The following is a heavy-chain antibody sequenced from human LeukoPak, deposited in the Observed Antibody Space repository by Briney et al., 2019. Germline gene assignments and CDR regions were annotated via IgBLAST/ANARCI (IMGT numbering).Heavy chain of an antibody. CDR1: GVSFSDYY. Sequence: GGSLRLSCAASGVSFSDYYMSWIRQAPGKGLQWVSYIDTGGSITYYAGSAKGRFTISRDNAKNSLYLQMNSLRVEDTAVYYCARILEGYHYYMDVWGKGTTVTVSS. J-gene: IGHJ6*03. CDR2: IDTGGSIT. V-gene: IGHV3-11*04. CDR3: ARILEGYHYYMDV. D-gene: IGHD6-13*01.